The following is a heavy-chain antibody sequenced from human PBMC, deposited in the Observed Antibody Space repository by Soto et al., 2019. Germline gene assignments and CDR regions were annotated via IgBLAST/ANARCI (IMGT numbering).Heavy chain of an antibody. V-gene: IGHV4-59*11. CDR1: CDSLKNHY. J-gene: IGHJ4*02. Sequence: SETLSLTCSVSCDSLKNHYWAWIRNSPGKGLEWIGNIYASGSTNYSPALKSRVSMPVDTSKTLFSLKINSVTAADTAVYYCARSSVVPVDYFDFGAQGTLVTVSS. D-gene: IGHD3-22*01. CDR2: IYASGST. CDR3: ARSSVVPVDYFDF.